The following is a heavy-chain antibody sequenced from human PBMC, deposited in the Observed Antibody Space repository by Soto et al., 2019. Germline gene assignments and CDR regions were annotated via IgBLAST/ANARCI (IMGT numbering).Heavy chain of an antibody. Sequence: QVHLVESGGGVVQPGRSLRLSCATSGFTFTNYVMHWVRQTPGKGLEWVANAWYDGRQKWYADSAKGRFTISRDNSENTVSLQMNSLRFEDTAVYYCATETVESIGRIGSWGIDTWGQGTLVTVSS. CDR2: AWYDGRQK. J-gene: IGHJ5*02. CDR1: GFTFTNYV. V-gene: IGHV3-33*03. CDR3: ATETVESIGRIGSWGIDT. D-gene: IGHD6-13*01.